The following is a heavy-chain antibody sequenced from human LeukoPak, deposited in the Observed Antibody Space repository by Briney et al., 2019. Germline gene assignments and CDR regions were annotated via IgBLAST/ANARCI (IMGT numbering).Heavy chain of an antibody. V-gene: IGHV3-30*02. CDR2: IRYDGSNK. J-gene: IGHJ5*02. Sequence: GGSLRLSCAASGFTFSSYGMHWVRQAPGRGLEWVAFIRYDGSNKYYADSVKGRFTISRDNSKNTLYLQMNSLRAEDTAVYYCANGGTYSSGPWGQGTLVTVSS. D-gene: IGHD3-22*01. CDR3: ANGGTYSSGP. CDR1: GFTFSSYG.